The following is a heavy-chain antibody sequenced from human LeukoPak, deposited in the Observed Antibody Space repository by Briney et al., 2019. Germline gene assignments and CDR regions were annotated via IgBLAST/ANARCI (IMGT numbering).Heavy chain of an antibody. V-gene: IGHV4-59*01. CDR3: ARTTEGGYTYDYFYYYYMDV. CDR2: IYYSWGT. J-gene: IGHJ6*03. D-gene: IGHD5-18*01. Sequence: SETLSLTCTVSGGSISSYYWSWIRQPPGKGLEWIGDIYYSWGTNFNPSLKRRVTISVDLSKNQFSLKLSSVTAADTAVYYCARTTEGGYTYDYFYYYYMDVWGKGTTVTISS. CDR1: GGSISSYY.